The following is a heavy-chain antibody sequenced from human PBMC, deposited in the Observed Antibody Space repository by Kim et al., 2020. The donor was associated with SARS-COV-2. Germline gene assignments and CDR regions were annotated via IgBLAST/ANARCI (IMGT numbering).Heavy chain of an antibody. CDR2: IYTSGST. J-gene: IGHJ4*02. CDR3: ARDVGARCSGGSCYSIPYYFDY. D-gene: IGHD2-15*01. Sequence: SETLSLTCTVSGGSISSYYWSWIRQPAGKGLEWIGRIYTSGSTNYNPSLKSRVTMSVDTSKNQFSLKLSSVNAADTAVYYCARDVGARCSGGSCYSIPYYFDYWGQGTLVTVSS. CDR1: GGSISSYY. V-gene: IGHV4-4*07.